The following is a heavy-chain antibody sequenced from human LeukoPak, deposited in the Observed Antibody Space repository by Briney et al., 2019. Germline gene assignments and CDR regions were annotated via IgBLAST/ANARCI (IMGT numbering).Heavy chain of an antibody. CDR3: ARVGILTGYYIFDY. CDR2: ISSSSSYI. Sequence: PGGSLRLSCAASGFTFSSYSMNWVRQAPGKGLEWVSSISSSSSYIYYADSVKGRFPISRDNAKNSLYLQMNSLRAEDTAVYYCARVGILTGYYIFDYWGQGTLVTVSS. D-gene: IGHD3-9*01. J-gene: IGHJ4*02. V-gene: IGHV3-21*01. CDR1: GFTFSSYS.